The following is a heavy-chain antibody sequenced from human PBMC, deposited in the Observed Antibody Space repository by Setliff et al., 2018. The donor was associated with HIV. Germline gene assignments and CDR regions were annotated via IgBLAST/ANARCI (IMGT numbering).Heavy chain of an antibody. CDR3: ARDKRGGLFNDEFHYMAV. D-gene: IGHD1-1*01. CDR2: IEKDGSKG. Sequence: PGGSLRLSCVDSGFTFSTDAMHWVRQAPGKGLEWVAAIEKDGSKGYYADSVKGRVSITRDNSKSTLFLQVNSLRREDSGVYYCARDKRGGLFNDEFHYMAVWGKGTTVTVSS. V-gene: IGHV3-30*04. J-gene: IGHJ6*03. CDR1: GFTFSTDA.